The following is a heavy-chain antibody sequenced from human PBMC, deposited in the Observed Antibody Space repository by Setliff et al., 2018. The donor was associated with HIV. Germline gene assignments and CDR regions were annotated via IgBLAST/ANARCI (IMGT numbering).Heavy chain of an antibody. V-gene: IGHV4-34*01. CDR2: INHSGGT. D-gene: IGHD3-10*01. CDR3: ARRIDNSGSFPDKNWFDT. J-gene: IGHJ5*02. Sequence: KPSETLSLTCAVYGRSFSGYYWNWIRQSPGKGLEWIGEINHSGGTNYNPSLKSRVTMSIDTSKNQFSLKLTSVTAADTAVYYCARRIDNSGSFPDKNWFDTWGQGSLVTVSS. CDR1: GRSFSGYY.